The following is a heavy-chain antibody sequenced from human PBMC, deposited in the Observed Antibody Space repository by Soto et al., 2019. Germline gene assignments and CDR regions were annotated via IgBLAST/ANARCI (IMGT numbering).Heavy chain of an antibody. CDR3: AKVKGIAAGWGMDA. CDR2: MSYDGRNK. J-gene: IGHJ6*02. CDR1: GFTFSSFA. Sequence: QEQLVESGGGVVQPGRSLRLSCVASGFTFSSFAMHWVRQAPGKGLEWVAVMSYDGRNKNYADSVKGRVTISRDNSKNTLYLQMNSLRAEDTAVYYCAKVKGIAAGWGMDAWGQGTAVTVSS. D-gene: IGHD6-13*01. V-gene: IGHV3-30*04.